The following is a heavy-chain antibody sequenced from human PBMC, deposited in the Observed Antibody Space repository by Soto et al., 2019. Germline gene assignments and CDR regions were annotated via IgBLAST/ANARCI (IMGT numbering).Heavy chain of an antibody. CDR2: TYYRSRWYT. V-gene: IGHV6-1*01. Sequence: PSQTLSLTCAISGDSVSSSSVTWNWIRQSPSRGLEWLGRTYYRSRWYTDYALSVKSRITINPDTSKNQFSLQLNSVTPEDTAVYFCVREAPYGDYGHWGQGTLVTVSS. D-gene: IGHD4-17*01. CDR1: GDSVSSSSVT. J-gene: IGHJ4*02. CDR3: VREAPYGDYGH.